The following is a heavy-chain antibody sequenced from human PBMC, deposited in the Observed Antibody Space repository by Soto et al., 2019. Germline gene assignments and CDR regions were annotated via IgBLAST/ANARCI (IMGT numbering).Heavy chain of an antibody. V-gene: IGHV3-13*01. CDR3: AREYYYDSSGQMGHYYYYGMDV. CDR2: IGTAGDT. Sequence: GGSLRLSCAASGFTFSSYDMHWVRQATGKGLEWVSAIGTAGDTYYPGSVKGRFTISRENAKNSLYLQMNSLRAEDTAVYYCAREYYYDSSGQMGHYYYYGMDVWGQGTTVTVSS. J-gene: IGHJ6*02. CDR1: GFTFSSYD. D-gene: IGHD3-22*01.